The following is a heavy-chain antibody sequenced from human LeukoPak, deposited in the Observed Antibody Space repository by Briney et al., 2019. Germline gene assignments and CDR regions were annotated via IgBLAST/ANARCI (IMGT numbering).Heavy chain of an antibody. V-gene: IGHV1-18*01. CDR1: GYTFTSYG. CDR3: ARDHDYCSGGSCYPRNWFDP. CDR2: ISAYNGNT. J-gene: IGHJ5*02. D-gene: IGHD2-15*01. Sequence: ASVKVSCKAPGYTFTSYGISWVRQAPGQGLEWMGWISAYNGNTNYAQKLQGRVTMTTDTSTSTAYMELRSLRSDDTAVYYCARDHDYCSGGSCYPRNWFDPWGQGTLVTVSS.